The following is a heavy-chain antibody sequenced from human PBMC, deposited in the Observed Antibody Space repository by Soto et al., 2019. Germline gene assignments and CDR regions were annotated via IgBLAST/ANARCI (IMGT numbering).Heavy chain of an antibody. CDR3: AKEITKLELLGLFDP. J-gene: IGHJ5*02. CDR1: GFTFDDYA. V-gene: IGHV3-9*01. CDR2: ISWNSGSI. Sequence: GGSLRLSCAASGFTFDDYAMHWVRQAPGKGLEWVSGISWNSGSIGYADSVKGRFTISRDNAKNSLYLQMNSLRAEDTALYYCAKEITKLELLGLFDPGGQGTRVTVSS. D-gene: IGHD1-7*01.